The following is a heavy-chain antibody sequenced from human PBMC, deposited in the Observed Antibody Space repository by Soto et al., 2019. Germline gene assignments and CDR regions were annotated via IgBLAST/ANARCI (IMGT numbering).Heavy chain of an antibody. CDR2: IYYSGST. V-gene: IGHV4-59*01. J-gene: IGHJ5*02. D-gene: IGHD2-15*01. CDR3: AVGYCSGGSCYSFDP. Sequence: SETLSLTCTVSGGSISSYYWSWIRQPPGKGLEWIGYIYYSGSTNYNPSLKSRVTISVDTSKNQFSLKLSSVTAADTAVYYCAVGYCSGGSCYSFDPWGQGTLVTVSS. CDR1: GGSISSYY.